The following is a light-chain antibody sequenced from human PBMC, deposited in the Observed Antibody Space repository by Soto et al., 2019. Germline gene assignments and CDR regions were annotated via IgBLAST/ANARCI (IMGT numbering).Light chain of an antibody. Sequence: QSALAQPASVSGSPGQSITISCTGTSSDVGGFNSVSWYQQHPGKAPKLLIFDVYSRPSGISNRFSGSKSGNTASLTISGLQAEDEADYYCSSYPASSSYVFGAGTKGTVL. V-gene: IGLV2-14*01. CDR1: SSDVGGFNS. J-gene: IGLJ1*01. CDR3: SSYPASSSYV. CDR2: DVY.